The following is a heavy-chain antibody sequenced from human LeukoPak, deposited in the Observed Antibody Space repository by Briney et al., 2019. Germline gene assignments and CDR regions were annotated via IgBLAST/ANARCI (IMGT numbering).Heavy chain of an antibody. CDR2: IYYSGST. D-gene: IGHD3-10*01. CDR3: AREGYYGSGSYGGFY. Sequence: SETLSLTCTVSGGSLSNYYWSWIRLPPGKGLEWIGYIYYSGSTNYNPSLKSRVTISVDTSKNQFSLKLSSVTAADTAVYYCAREGYYGSGSYGGFYWGQGTLVTVSS. CDR1: GGSLSNYY. V-gene: IGHV4-59*12. J-gene: IGHJ4*02.